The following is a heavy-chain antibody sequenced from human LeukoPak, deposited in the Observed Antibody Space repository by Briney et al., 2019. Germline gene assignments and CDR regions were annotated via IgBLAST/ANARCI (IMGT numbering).Heavy chain of an antibody. J-gene: IGHJ4*02. CDR1: GDSISSNSAT. CDR3: ARAPQTNYNFDY. V-gene: IGHV6-1*01. D-gene: IGHD1-7*01. Sequence: SQTLSLTCVISGDSISSNSATWNWIRQSPSRGLEWLGRTYYRSKWYNDYAVSVKSRITINPDTSKNQFSLQLNSETPEDTAVYYCARAPQTNYNFDYWGQGTLVTVSS. CDR2: TYYRSKWYN.